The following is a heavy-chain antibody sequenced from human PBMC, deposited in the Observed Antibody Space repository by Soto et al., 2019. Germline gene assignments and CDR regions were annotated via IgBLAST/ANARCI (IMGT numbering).Heavy chain of an antibody. V-gene: IGHV1-69*01. CDR1: GGTCSSYA. CDR3: ARSQGSSTSLEIYYYYYYGMDV. Sequence: QVQLVQSWAEVKKPRSSVKVSCKASGGTCSSYAISWVRQTPGQGLEWMGGIIPISDTTNYAQKFHGRVTITADESTSTAYMELSSLRSEDTAVYYCARSQGSSTSLEIYYYYYYGMDVWGQGTTVTVSS. D-gene: IGHD2-2*01. J-gene: IGHJ6*02. CDR2: IIPISDTT.